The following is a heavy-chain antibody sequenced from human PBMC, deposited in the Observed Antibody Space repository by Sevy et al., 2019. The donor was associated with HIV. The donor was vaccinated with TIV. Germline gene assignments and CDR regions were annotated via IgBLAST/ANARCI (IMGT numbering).Heavy chain of an antibody. CDR1: GFNIADYY. CDR2: IITKNHGGTP. V-gene: IGHV3-49*04. Sequence: GGSLRLSCTGSGFNIADYYMTWVRQAPGKGLDWVGFIITKNHGGTPEYGASVKGRFTISRDDSKNTIYLQMHSLKTEDTGIYYCARHAGGAWRGSGVYYNVTDGFDPWGQGTLVTVSS. CDR3: ARHAGGAWRGSGVYYNVTDGFDP. D-gene: IGHD3-10*01. J-gene: IGHJ5*02.